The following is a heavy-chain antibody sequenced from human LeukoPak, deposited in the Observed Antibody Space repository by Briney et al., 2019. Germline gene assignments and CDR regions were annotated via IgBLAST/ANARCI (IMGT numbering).Heavy chain of an antibody. CDR1: GFTFSSYS. V-gene: IGHV3-21*04. CDR2: ISSSSSYI. D-gene: IGHD3/OR15-3a*01. CDR3: ARGTLIYGRTGPNYFDY. J-gene: IGHJ4*02. Sequence: PGGSLRLSCAASGFTFSSYSMNWVRQAPGKGLEWVSSISSSSSYIYYTDSVKGRFTISRDNAKNSLYLQMNSLRAEDTAVYYCARGTLIYGRTGPNYFDYWGQGTLVTVSS.